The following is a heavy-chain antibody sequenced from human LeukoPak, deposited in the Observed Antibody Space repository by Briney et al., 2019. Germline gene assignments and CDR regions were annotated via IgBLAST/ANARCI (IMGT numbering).Heavy chain of an antibody. V-gene: IGHV1-2*02. Sequence: ASVKVSSKASGYTFTGYYMHWVRQAPGQGLEWMGWINPNSGGTNYAQKFQGRVTMTRDTSISTAYMELSRLRSDDTAVYYCARTYYYDSSGYLKPFGYWGQGTLVTVSS. J-gene: IGHJ4*02. CDR3: ARTYYYDSSGYLKPFGY. CDR1: GYTFTGYY. D-gene: IGHD3-22*01. CDR2: INPNSGGT.